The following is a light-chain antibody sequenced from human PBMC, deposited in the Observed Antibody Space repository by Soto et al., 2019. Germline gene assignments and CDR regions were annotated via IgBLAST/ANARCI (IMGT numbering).Light chain of an antibody. CDR3: QQGHNWPLT. J-gene: IGKJ2*01. Sequence: EIVMTQSPATLSVSPGERATLSCRASQSISTELAWYQQKPGQPPRLLIYSASTRATGLPARFTGSGSGSEFTLTISGLRSEDFAVYYCQQGHNWPLTFGQGTRLEI. CDR2: SAS. CDR1: QSISTE. V-gene: IGKV3-15*01.